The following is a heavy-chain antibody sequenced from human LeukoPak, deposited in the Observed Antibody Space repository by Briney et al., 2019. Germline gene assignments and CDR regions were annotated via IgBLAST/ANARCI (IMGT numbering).Heavy chain of an antibody. D-gene: IGHD6-13*01. CDR1: GGSISSSSYY. CDR3: ARRFSGSEGGIAAAGTYVDY. J-gene: IGHJ4*02. V-gene: IGHV4-39*01. CDR2: IYYSGST. Sequence: SETLSLTCTVSGGSISSSSYYWGWIRQPPGKGLEWIGSIYYSGSTYYNPSLKSRVTISVDTSKNQFSLKLSSVTAADTAVYYCARRFSGSEGGIAAAGTYVDYWGQGTLVTVSS.